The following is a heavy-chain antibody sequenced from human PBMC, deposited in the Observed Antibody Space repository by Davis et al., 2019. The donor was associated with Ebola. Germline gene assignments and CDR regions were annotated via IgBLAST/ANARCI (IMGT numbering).Heavy chain of an antibody. CDR3: AREGRVFALDY. Sequence: GESLKISCAASGFSFGSYWMHWVRQVPGKGLVWVSRIKTDGSLTGYGDSVQGRFIISRDNAKNTVYLQMNDLRAEDTAVYYCAREGRVFALDYWGQGALVTVSS. CDR2: IKTDGSLT. J-gene: IGHJ4*02. D-gene: IGHD3-3*01. CDR1: GFSFGSYW. V-gene: IGHV3-74*01.